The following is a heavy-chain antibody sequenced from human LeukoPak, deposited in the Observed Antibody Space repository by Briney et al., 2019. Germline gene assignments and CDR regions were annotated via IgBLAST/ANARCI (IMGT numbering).Heavy chain of an antibody. CDR3: AREPRGVSYST. D-gene: IGHD3-10*01. CDR1: GFTFSNYY. J-gene: IGHJ5*02. Sequence: GGSLRLSCAASGFTFSNYYRTWVRQAPGKGLEWVANIKNDGGEKYYVDSVKGRFTISRDNAENSLYLHMDSLRVEDTAVYYCAREPRGVSYSTWGQGTLVTVSS. CDR2: IKNDGGEK. V-gene: IGHV3-7*01.